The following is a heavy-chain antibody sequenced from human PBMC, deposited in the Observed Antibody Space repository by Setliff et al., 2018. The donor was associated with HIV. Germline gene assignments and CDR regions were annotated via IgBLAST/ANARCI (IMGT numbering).Heavy chain of an antibody. Sequence: RQPPGKGLXXXXXXYHSGSTYYXPXXXXRVTISVDXXKXXFSLXVNSVTAADTXVXYCARGWMIPHYNDYWGQGTLVTVSS. CDR3: ARGWMIPHYNDY. V-gene: IGHV4-38-2*01. D-gene: IGHD3-10*01. CDR2: XYHSGST. J-gene: IGHJ4*02.